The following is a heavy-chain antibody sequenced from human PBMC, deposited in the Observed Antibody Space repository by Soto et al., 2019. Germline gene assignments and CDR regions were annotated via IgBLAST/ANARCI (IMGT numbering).Heavy chain of an antibody. D-gene: IGHD3-3*01. CDR2: IYYSGST. CDR1: GGSISSSSYY. Sequence: SETLSLTCTVSGGSISSSSYYWGWIRQPPGKGLEWIGSIYYSGSTYYNPSLKSRVTISVDTSKNQFSLKLSSVTAADTAVYYCACLMGFSEGYYGMDVWGQGTTVTVSS. J-gene: IGHJ6*02. CDR3: ACLMGFSEGYYGMDV. V-gene: IGHV4-39*01.